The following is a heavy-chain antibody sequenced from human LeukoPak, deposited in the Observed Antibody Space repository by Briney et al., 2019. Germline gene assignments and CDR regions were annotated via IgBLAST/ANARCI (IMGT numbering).Heavy chain of an antibody. CDR3: AKALQWLGNFDY. Sequence: GGSLRLSCAASGFTFSSYAMSWVRQAPGTGLEWVSAISGSGGSTYYADSVKGRFTISRDNSKNTLYLQMNSLRAEDTAVYYCAKALQWLGNFDYWGQGTLVTVSS. V-gene: IGHV3-23*01. CDR1: GFTFSSYA. D-gene: IGHD6-19*01. J-gene: IGHJ4*02. CDR2: ISGSGGST.